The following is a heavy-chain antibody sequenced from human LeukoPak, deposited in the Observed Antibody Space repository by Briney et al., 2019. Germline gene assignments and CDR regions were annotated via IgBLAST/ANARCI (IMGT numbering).Heavy chain of an antibody. J-gene: IGHJ4*02. Sequence: GGSLRLSCAASGFTFSSYAMHWVRQAPGKGLEWVAVISYDGSNKYYADSVKGRFTISTDNSKNTLFLQMNSLRAEDTAMYYCAREKVAYGDYGGYFDYWGQGTLVTVSS. CDR2: ISYDGSNK. CDR1: GFTFSSYA. D-gene: IGHD4-17*01. CDR3: AREKVAYGDYGGYFDY. V-gene: IGHV3-30*14.